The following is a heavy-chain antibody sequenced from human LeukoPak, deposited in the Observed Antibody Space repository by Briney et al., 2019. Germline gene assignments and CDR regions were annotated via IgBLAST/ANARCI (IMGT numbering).Heavy chain of an antibody. V-gene: IGHV4-61*02. CDR3: ARGRAVAATSEFDY. CDR1: GGSISSGSYY. D-gene: IGHD6-19*01. CDR2: IYTSGST. Sequence: KTSETLSLTCTVSGGSISSGSYYWSWIRQPAGKGLEWIGRIYTSGSTNYNPSLKSRVTISVDTSKNQFSLKLSSVTAADTAVYYCARGRAVAATSEFDYWGQGTLVTVSS. J-gene: IGHJ4*02.